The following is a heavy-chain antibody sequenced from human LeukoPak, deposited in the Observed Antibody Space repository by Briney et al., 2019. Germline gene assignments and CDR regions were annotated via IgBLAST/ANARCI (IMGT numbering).Heavy chain of an antibody. CDR2: IDPGDSDT. J-gene: IGHJ4*02. Sequence: GESLKISCKGSGYSFISYWIGWVRQMPGKGLEWMGIIDPGDSDTRYSPSFQGQVTISADKSISTAYLQWNSLRASDTAMYYCARAGGSYILDHWGRGTLVTVSS. CDR1: GYSFISYW. D-gene: IGHD1-26*01. V-gene: IGHV5-51*01. CDR3: ARAGGSYILDH.